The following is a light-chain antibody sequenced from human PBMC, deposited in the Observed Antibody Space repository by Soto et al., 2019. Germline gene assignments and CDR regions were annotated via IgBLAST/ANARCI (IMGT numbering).Light chain of an antibody. V-gene: IGKV3-20*01. Sequence: EIVLTQSPGTLSLSPGERATLSCRASQSVSSTYLAWYQQKPGQAPRLLIYGASSRATGIPDRFSGSGSGTYFTLTTSRLEPEDFAVYYCKQYESSPTTFGGGTKVEIK. CDR3: KQYESSPTT. J-gene: IGKJ4*01. CDR1: QSVSSTY. CDR2: GAS.